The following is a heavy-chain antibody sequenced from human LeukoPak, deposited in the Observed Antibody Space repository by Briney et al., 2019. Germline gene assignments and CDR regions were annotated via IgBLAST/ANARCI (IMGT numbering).Heavy chain of an antibody. V-gene: IGHV4-39*01. D-gene: IGHD2-21*02. CDR3: ARQQSDTSLFDP. J-gene: IGHJ5*02. CDR1: GDSISSTSDY. Sequence: PSETLSLTCIVSGDSISSTSDYWAWVRQPPGKGLEWIERIFYSGSAYYTPSLRGRVTLSVATSRNQFSLNLISVTAAATGVYFCARQQSDTSLFDPWGQGTLVTVSS. CDR2: IFYSGSA.